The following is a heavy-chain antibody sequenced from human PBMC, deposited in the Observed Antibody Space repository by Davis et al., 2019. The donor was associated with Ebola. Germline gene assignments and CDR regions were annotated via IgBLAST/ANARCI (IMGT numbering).Heavy chain of an antibody. CDR2: ISSSSSSI. J-gene: IGHJ6*02. D-gene: IGHD3-16*01. CDR1: GFTFSNYW. CDR3: AKDGGYYNMDV. Sequence: GESLKISCAASGFTFSNYWMHWVRQAPGKGLVWVSYISSSSSSIYYADSVKGRFTISRDNSKNTLYVQMNSLRVEDTAVYYCAKDGGYYNMDVWGQGTTVTVSS. V-gene: IGHV3-48*01.